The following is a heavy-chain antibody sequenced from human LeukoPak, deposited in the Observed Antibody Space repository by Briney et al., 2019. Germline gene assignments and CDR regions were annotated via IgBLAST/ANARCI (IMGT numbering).Heavy chain of an antibody. CDR2: INSDGSST. CDR1: GFTVSSNY. V-gene: IGHV3-74*01. Sequence: GGSLRLSCAASGFTVSSNYMSWVRQAPGKGLMWVSRINSDGSSTSYADSVKGRFTISRDNAKNTLYLQMNSLRAEDTAVFYCARVGQAGYVGYPLDYRGQGTLVTVSS. CDR3: ARVGQAGYVGYPLDY. D-gene: IGHD5-12*01. J-gene: IGHJ4*02.